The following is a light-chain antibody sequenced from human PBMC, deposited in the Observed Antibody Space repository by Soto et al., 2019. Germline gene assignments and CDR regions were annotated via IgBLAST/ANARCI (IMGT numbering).Light chain of an antibody. CDR2: GNR. Sequence: QSVLTQPPSVSGAPGQRVTLSCTGNSSNLGAGYDVHWYQQLPGAAPKLVIFGNRNWPSGVPERFSGSKSGTSASLAITGLQAEDEAHYYCQAYDYSLTASVFGGGTKLTVL. CDR1: SSNLGAGYD. J-gene: IGLJ3*02. V-gene: IGLV1-40*01. CDR3: QAYDYSLTASV.